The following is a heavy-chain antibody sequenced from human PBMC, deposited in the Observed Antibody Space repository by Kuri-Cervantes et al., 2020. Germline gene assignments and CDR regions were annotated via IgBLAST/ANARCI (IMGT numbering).Heavy chain of an antibody. V-gene: IGHV3-23*01. J-gene: IGHJ2*01. Sequence: GESLKISCAASGFTFSTYAMTWVRQAPGKGLEWVSAISNSVDNTYYADSVKGRFTISRDNSKNTLYLQMNSLRAEDTAVYYCRRYCSSTSCYNWYFDLWGRGTLVTVSS. D-gene: IGHD2-2*02. CDR1: GFTFSTYA. CDR3: RRYCSSTSCYNWYFDL. CDR2: ISNSVDNT.